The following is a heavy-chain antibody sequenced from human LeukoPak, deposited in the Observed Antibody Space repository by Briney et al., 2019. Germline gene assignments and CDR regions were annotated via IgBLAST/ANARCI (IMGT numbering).Heavy chain of an antibody. CDR1: GYTFTIYA. J-gene: IGHJ5*02. CDR3: ARSPAAYGRGWYFWFDP. D-gene: IGHD6-19*01. Sequence: ASVTVSFKASGYTFTIYALHWVRQAPGQRLEWMGWINAGNGNTKYSQEFQGRVTITRYTSASTAYMELSSLRSEDTAVYYWARSPAAYGRGWYFWFDPWGQGTLVTVSS. CDR2: INAGNGNT. V-gene: IGHV1-3*01.